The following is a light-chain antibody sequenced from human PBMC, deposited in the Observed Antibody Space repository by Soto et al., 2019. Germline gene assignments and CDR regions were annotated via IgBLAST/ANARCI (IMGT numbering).Light chain of an antibody. Sequence: EIVVSLSPGTLSLSKGERATLSCRASQSVGGNSLAWFQQKPGQAPRLVMYGASNRATGIPDRFSGSGSGTDFTLTVSRLEPEDFAVYYCQQYHWAPDTFGQGTRLEIK. J-gene: IGKJ5*01. CDR1: QSVGGNS. V-gene: IGKV3-20*01. CDR3: QQYHWAPDT. CDR2: GAS.